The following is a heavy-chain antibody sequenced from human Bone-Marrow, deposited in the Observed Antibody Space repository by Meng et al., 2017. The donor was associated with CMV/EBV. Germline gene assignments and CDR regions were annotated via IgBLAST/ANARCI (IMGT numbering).Heavy chain of an antibody. CDR3: ARLTYVVAAFLTGYSPYYFDY. CDR1: GFTSSNYW. Sequence: GESLKISCAASGFTSSNYWMSWVRQAPGKGLEWVANIKQDGGDKYYVDSVKGRFTISRDNAENSLFPLMNGLRVEDTALYYCARLTYVVAAFLTGYSPYYFDYWGQGTLVTVSS. V-gene: IGHV3-7*01. J-gene: IGHJ4*02. D-gene: IGHD3-9*01. CDR2: IKQDGGDK.